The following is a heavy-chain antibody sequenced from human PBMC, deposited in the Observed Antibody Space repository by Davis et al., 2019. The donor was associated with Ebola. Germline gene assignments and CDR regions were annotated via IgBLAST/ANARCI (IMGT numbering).Heavy chain of an antibody. V-gene: IGHV3-21*01. Sequence: PGGSLRLSCAASGFAFSDYSMNWVRQPPGKGLEWVSSISSSSTYIYYAAPVKGGFTISRDNAKNSLYLQITSLRSDDTAVYYCARGSTGGYWGQGTLITVSS. CDR1: GFAFSDYS. D-gene: IGHD1-14*01. CDR3: ARGSTGGY. J-gene: IGHJ4*02. CDR2: ISSSSTYI.